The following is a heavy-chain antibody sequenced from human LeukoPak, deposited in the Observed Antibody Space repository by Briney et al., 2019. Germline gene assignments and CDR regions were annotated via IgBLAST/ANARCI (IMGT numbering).Heavy chain of an antibody. Sequence: GGSLRLSCAASGFTFSSYAMSWVRQAPGKGLEWVSAISGSGGSTYYADSVKGRFTISRDNSKNTLYLQMNSLRAEDTAVYYCAKDIGRTWYDFWSGAFDIWGQGTMVTVSS. CDR3: AKDIGRTWYDFWSGAFDI. V-gene: IGHV3-23*01. D-gene: IGHD3-3*01. CDR2: ISGSGGST. J-gene: IGHJ3*02. CDR1: GFTFSSYA.